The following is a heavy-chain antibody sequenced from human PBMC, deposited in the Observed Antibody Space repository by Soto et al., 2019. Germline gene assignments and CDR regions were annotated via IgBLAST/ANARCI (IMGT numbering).Heavy chain of an antibody. V-gene: IGHV4-34*01. J-gene: IGHJ4*02. Sequence: QVQLQQWGAGLLKPSETLSLTCAVYGGSFSGYYWSWIRQPPGKGLEWIGSIYYSGSTYYNPSLKSRVTISVDTSKNQFSLKLSSVTAADTAVYYCASPYCTNGVCYLFDYWGQGTLVTVSS. CDR1: GGSFSGYY. D-gene: IGHD2-8*01. CDR3: ASPYCTNGVCYLFDY. CDR2: IYYSGST.